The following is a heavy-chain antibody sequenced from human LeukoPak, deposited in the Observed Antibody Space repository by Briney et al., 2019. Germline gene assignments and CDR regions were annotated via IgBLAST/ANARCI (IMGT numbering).Heavy chain of an antibody. Sequence: PSETLSLTCSVSGGPINNYYWSWIRQPPGKGLEWIGYIYYSGSNSDYNPSLNSRATMSVETPKNQFSLNLRSVTAADTAVYYCARYFSGYNNRWYLDYWGQGTLVTVSS. CDR2: IYYSGSNS. J-gene: IGHJ4*02. CDR1: GGPINNYY. V-gene: IGHV4-59*08. D-gene: IGHD1-14*01. CDR3: ARYFSGYNNRWYLDY.